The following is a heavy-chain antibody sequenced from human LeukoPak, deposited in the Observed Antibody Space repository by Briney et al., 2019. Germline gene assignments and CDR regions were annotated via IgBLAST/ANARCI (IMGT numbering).Heavy chain of an antibody. D-gene: IGHD6-13*01. CDR2: ISYDGSNK. CDR1: GFTFSSYA. V-gene: IGHV3-30-3*02. J-gene: IGHJ4*02. CDR3: AKEVPGWLAGAAAGTFGY. Sequence: PGRSLRLSCAASGFTFSSYAMHWVRQAPGKGLEWVAVISYDGSNKYYADSVKGRFTISRDNSKNTLYLQMNSLRAEDTAVYYCAKEVPGWLAGAAAGTFGYWGQGTLVTVSS.